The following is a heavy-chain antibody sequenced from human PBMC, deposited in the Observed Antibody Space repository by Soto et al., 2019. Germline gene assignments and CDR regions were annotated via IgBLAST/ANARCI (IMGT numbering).Heavy chain of an antibody. CDR3: ASGALEWLFPPYYYGMDV. CDR2: INPNSGGT. J-gene: IGHJ6*02. CDR1: GYTFTGYY. V-gene: IGHV1-2*02. Sequence: ASVKVSCKASGYTFTGYYMHWVRQAPGQGLEWMGWINPNSGGTNYAQKFQGRVTMTRDTSISTAYMELSRLRSDDTAVYYCASGALEWLFPPYYYGMDVWGQGTTVTVSS. D-gene: IGHD3-3*01.